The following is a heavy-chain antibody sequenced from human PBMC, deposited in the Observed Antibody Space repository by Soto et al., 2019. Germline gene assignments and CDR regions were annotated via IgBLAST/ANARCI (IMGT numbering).Heavy chain of an antibody. V-gene: IGHV4-34*01. D-gene: IGHD6-19*01. J-gene: IGHJ4*02. CDR1: GGSFSGYY. CDR2: INHSGST. CDR3: ARVKEGSSGWPFDY. Sequence: SETLSLTCAVYGGSFSGYYWSWIRQPPGKGLEWIGEINHSGSTNYNPSLKSRVTISVDTSKNQFSLKLSSVTAADTAVYYCARVKEGSSGWPFDYWGQGTLVTVSS.